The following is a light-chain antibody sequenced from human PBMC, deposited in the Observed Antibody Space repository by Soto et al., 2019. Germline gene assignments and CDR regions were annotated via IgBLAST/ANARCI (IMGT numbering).Light chain of an antibody. CDR3: QQYDNLPIT. CDR1: QSVLYSSNNKNY. V-gene: IGKV4-1*01. CDR2: DAS. J-gene: IGKJ5*01. Sequence: DIVMTQSPDSLAVSLGERATINCKSSQSVLYSSNNKNYLAWYQQKPGKAPKLLIYDASNLETGVPSRFSGSGSGTDFTFTISSLQPEDIATYYCQQYDNLPITFGQGTRLEI.